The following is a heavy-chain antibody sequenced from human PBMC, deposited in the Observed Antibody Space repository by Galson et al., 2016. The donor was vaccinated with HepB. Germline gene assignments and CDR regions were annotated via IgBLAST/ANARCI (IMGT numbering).Heavy chain of an antibody. D-gene: IGHD3-16*01. J-gene: IGHJ4*02. CDR1: GFTFSSYA. Sequence: SLRLSCAASGFTFSSYAMSWVRQAPGKGLEWVSAISGNGETTQSADSVKGRLTIVRDNSKNTVYLQMNDLRAEDTAVYFCAKDGWAAWGFHYFDYWGQGTLVTVSS. V-gene: IGHV3-23*01. CDR2: ISGNGETT. CDR3: AKDGWAAWGFHYFDY.